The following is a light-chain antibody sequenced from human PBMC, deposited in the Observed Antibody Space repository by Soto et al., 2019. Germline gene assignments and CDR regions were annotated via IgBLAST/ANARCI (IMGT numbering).Light chain of an antibody. CDR1: SSNIGSNT. Sequence: QSVLTQPPSASGTPGQRVTVSCSGSSSNIGSNTVNWYQQLPGTAPKLLVYSNNQRPSGVPDRISGSKSGTSASLAISGLQSEDEAEYYCAAWDDSLKALAFGGGTKLTVL. CDR2: SNN. CDR3: AAWDDSLKALA. J-gene: IGLJ2*01. V-gene: IGLV1-44*01.